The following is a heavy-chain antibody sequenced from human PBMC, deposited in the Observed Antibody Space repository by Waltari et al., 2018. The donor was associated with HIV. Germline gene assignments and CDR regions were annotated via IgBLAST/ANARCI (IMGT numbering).Heavy chain of an antibody. D-gene: IGHD3-3*01. CDR2: IRSKAYGGTT. Sequence: EVQLVESGGGLVQPGRYLRFSCTASGFTFGDYVMSWFGQAPGKGLEWVGFIRSKAYGGTTEYAASVKGRFTISRDDSKSIAYLQMNSLKTEDTTVYYCTRDGLYYDFWSGYPGYWGQGTLVTVSS. V-gene: IGHV3-49*03. J-gene: IGHJ4*02. CDR1: GFTFGDYV. CDR3: TRDGLYYDFWSGYPGY.